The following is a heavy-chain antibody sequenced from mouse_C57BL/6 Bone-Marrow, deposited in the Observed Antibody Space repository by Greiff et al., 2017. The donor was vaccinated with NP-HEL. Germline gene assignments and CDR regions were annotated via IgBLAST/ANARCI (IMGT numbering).Heavy chain of an antibody. J-gene: IGHJ3*01. Sequence: VQLQQSGAELVRPGASVKLSCTASGFNIKDYYMHWVKQRPEQGLEWIGWIDPENGDTEYASKFQGKATITADTSSNTAYLQLSSLTSEDTAVYYCTTIYYDGSRFAYWGQGTLVTVSA. CDR1: GFNIKDYY. V-gene: IGHV14-4*01. CDR3: TTIYYDGSRFAY. D-gene: IGHD1-1*01. CDR2: IDPENGDT.